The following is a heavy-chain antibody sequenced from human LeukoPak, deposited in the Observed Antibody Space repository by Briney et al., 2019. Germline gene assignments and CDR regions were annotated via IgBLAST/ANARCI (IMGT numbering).Heavy chain of an antibody. CDR2: IYHSGST. CDR3: ARANSSGFPFDY. J-gene: IGHJ4*02. V-gene: IGHV4-30-2*01. Sequence: SETLSLTCAVSGGSISSGGYSWSWIRQPPGKGLEWIGYIYHSGSTYYNPSLKSRVTISVDRSKSQFSLKLSSVTAADTAVYYCARANSSGFPFDYWGQGTLVTVSS. D-gene: IGHD3-22*01. CDR1: GGSISSGGYS.